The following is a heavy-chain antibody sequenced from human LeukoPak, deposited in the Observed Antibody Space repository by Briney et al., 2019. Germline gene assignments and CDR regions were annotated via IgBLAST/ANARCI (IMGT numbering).Heavy chain of an antibody. D-gene: IGHD2-21*01. Sequence: ASVTVSFKVSGYTLTELSMHWVRQAPGKGHEWMGGFDPEDGETIYAQKFQGRVTMTEDTSTDTAYMELSSLRSEDTAVYYCATGVRYSRWFDPWGQGTLVTVSS. J-gene: IGHJ5*02. CDR3: ATGVRYSRWFDP. CDR2: FDPEDGET. CDR1: GYTLTELS. V-gene: IGHV1-24*01.